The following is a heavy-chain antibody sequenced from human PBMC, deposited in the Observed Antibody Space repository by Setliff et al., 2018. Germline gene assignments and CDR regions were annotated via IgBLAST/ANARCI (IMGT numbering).Heavy chain of an antibody. V-gene: IGHV3-33*01. J-gene: IGHJ6*02. CDR2: IWNDGSSK. D-gene: IGHD2-21*02. CDR1: GFTFSNYG. CDR3: ARNWVTAQHYYYGMDV. Sequence: GESLKISCVASGFTFSNYGMHWVRQAPGKGLEWVALIWNDGSSKFYGDSVKGRFTISRDNSKNTLYLQMDSLRAEDTAVYYCARNWVTAQHYYYGMDVWGQGTTATVSS.